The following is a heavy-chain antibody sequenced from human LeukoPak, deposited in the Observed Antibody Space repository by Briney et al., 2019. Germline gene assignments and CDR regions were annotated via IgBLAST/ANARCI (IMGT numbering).Heavy chain of an antibody. J-gene: IGHJ4*02. CDR1: GFTFSSYG. CDR2: ISGSGGST. D-gene: IGHD2-8*02. Sequence: GGSLRLSCAASGFTFSSYGMSWVRQAPGKGLEWVSAISGSGGSTYYADSVKGRFTISRDTSKNTLYLQMNSLRAEDTAVYYCAKEFYVLYYFDYWGQGTLVSVSS. CDR3: AKEFYVLYYFDY. V-gene: IGHV3-23*01.